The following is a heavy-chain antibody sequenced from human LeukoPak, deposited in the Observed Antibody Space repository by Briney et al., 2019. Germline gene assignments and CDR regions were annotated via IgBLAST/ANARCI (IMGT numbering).Heavy chain of an antibody. CDR2: ISWDGSVT. CDR3: AKDLNTAWGDAFDV. D-gene: IGHD3-16*01. V-gene: IGHV3-43*01. Sequence: GGSLRLSCAASGFTFDDYTMHWVRQGPGKGLEWVSLISWDGSVTYYGDSVKGRFTISRDNSQNSLYLQMNSLRTEDTALYYCAKDLNTAWGDAFDVWGQGTVVSVSA. J-gene: IGHJ3*01. CDR1: GFTFDDYT.